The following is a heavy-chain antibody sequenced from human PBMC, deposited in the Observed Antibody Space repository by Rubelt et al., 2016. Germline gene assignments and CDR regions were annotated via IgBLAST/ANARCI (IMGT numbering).Heavy chain of an antibody. V-gene: IGHV1-8*01. J-gene: IGHJ4*02. CDR3: ARVPSFTGRGDS. CDR1: GYTFTNYD. Sequence: QVQLVQSGAEVKKPGASVKVSCKASGYTFTNYDINWVRQATGQGLEWMGWMNADRGNTGYAQKFQGRLTMTRNNSVRQSYRERGSLGPEDTAVYYWARVPSFTGRGDSWGQGTLVTVSS. D-gene: IGHD1-14*01. CDR2: MNADRGNT.